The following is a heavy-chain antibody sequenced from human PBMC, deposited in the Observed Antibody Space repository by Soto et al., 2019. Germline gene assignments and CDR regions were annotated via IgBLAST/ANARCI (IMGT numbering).Heavy chain of an antibody. CDR1: GGSISSYY. J-gene: IGHJ5*02. CDR3: ARTPYSGYLWFDP. Sequence: SETLSLTCTVSGGSISSYYWSWIRQPPGKVLEWIGYIYYSGSTNYNPSLKSRVTISVDTSKNQFSLKLSSVTAADTAVYYCARTPYSGYLWFDPWGQGTLVTVSS. V-gene: IGHV4-59*01. D-gene: IGHD3-22*01. CDR2: IYYSGST.